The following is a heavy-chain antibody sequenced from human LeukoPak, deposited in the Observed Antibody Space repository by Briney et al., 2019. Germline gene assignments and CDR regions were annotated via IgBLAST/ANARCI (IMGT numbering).Heavy chain of an antibody. D-gene: IGHD6-13*01. CDR3: AREAPYSSSWFRYAFDI. Sequence: SETLSLTCTVSGGSISSYYWSWIRQPPGKGLEWIGYIYYSGSTNYNPSLKSRVTISVDTPKNQFSLKLSSVTAADTAVYYCAREAPYSSSWFRYAFDIWGQGTMVTVSS. V-gene: IGHV4-59*01. CDR2: IYYSGST. CDR1: GGSISSYY. J-gene: IGHJ3*02.